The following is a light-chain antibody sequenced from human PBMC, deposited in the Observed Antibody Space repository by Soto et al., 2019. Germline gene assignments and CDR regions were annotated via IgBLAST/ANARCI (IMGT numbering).Light chain of an antibody. CDR2: DAT. J-gene: IGKJ2*01. V-gene: IGKV3-11*01. CDR1: QSIITY. CDR3: QQYNSYPYT. Sequence: EIVLTQSPATLSLSPGERATLSCRASQSIITYLAWYQHKVGQAPRLLIYDATNRATGVPARFSGSGSGTDFTLTISSLEPEDFATYYCQQYNSYPYTFGQGTKLEIK.